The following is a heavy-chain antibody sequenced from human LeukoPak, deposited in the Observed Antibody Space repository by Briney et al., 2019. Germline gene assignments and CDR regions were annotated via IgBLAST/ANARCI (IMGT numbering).Heavy chain of an antibody. CDR2: INHSGST. CDR1: GGSFSGYY. V-gene: IGHV4-34*01. J-gene: IGHJ5*02. Sequence: SETLSLTCAVYGGSFSGYYWSWIRQPPGKGLEWIGEINHSGSTNYNPSLKSRVTISVDTSKNQFSLKLSSVTAADTAVYYCASLVPLNRDYGGMFDPWGQGTLVTVSS. CDR3: ASLVPLNRDYGGMFDP. D-gene: IGHD4-23*01.